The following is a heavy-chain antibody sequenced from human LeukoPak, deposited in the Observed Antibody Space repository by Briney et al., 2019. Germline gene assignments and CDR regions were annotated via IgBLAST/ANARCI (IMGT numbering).Heavy chain of an antibody. Sequence: GGSLRLSWVTAAFTFGSHYMGWVRQAPGKGPEWVANIKRDGSEKYYVDSVKGRFTISRDNAKNSLYLQMNSLRAEDTAVYYCTRDSQGTGTYSFDYWGQGTLVTVSS. D-gene: IGHD3-10*01. V-gene: IGHV3-7*05. CDR1: AFTFGSHY. CDR2: IKRDGSEK. CDR3: TRDSQGTGTYSFDY. J-gene: IGHJ4*02.